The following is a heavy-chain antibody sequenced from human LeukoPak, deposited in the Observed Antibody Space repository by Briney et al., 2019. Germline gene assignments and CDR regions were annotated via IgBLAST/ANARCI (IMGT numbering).Heavy chain of an antibody. Sequence: SETLSLTCTVSGGSISSYYWSWIRQPPGKGLEWIGYIYYSGSTNYNPSLKSRVTISVDTSKNQFSPKLSSVTAADTAVYYCASLYCTNGVCPPRFDYWGQGTLVTVSS. V-gene: IGHV4-59*08. D-gene: IGHD2-8*01. CDR2: IYYSGST. CDR1: GGSISSYY. J-gene: IGHJ4*02. CDR3: ASLYCTNGVCPPRFDY.